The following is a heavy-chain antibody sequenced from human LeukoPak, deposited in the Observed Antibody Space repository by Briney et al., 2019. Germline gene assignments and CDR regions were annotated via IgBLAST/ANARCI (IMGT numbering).Heavy chain of an antibody. CDR2: IHLKGGGT. CDR1: GHIFTVDS. D-gene: IGHD5-24*01. Sequence: GASVKVSCTASGHIFTVDSIHWVRQAPGQGLEWMGWIHLKGGGTYRAQKFQDRVTMTQGTSDSTAYMELSDLTSDDTAVYYCARWGDGYIWGQGTLVTVSS. V-gene: IGHV1-2*02. J-gene: IGHJ4*02. CDR3: ARWGDGYI.